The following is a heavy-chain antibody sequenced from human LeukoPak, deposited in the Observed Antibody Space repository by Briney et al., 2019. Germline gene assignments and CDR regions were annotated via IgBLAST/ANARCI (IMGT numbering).Heavy chain of an antibody. Sequence: SETLSLTCTVSGGSISSYYWSWIRQPPGKGLEWIGHIYYSGSTNYNPSLKSRVTISIDTSKNQFSLRLSSVTAADTAVYYCARDWQQLAFDIWGQGTMVTVSS. CDR1: GGSISSYY. J-gene: IGHJ3*02. CDR2: IYYSGST. D-gene: IGHD6-13*01. V-gene: IGHV4-59*01. CDR3: ARDWQQLAFDI.